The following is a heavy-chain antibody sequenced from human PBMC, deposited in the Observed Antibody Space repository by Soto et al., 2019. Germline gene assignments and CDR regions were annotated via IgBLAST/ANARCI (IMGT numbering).Heavy chain of an antibody. J-gene: IGHJ6*02. CDR1: GFTFSSYG. CDR2: IPYDGSNK. V-gene: IGHV3-30*18. D-gene: IGHD5-12*01. Sequence: PGGSLRLSCEASGFTFSSYGMHWVRQAPGKGLEWVAVIPYDGSNKYYADSVKGRFTISRDNSKNTLYLQMNSLRAEDTAVYYCAKDWGIERATIITYYYGMDVWGQGTTVTVSS. CDR3: AKDWGIERATIITYYYGMDV.